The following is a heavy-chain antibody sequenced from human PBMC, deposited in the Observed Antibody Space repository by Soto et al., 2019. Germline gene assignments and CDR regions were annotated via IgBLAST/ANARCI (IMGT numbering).Heavy chain of an antibody. V-gene: IGHV3-23*01. J-gene: IGHJ5*02. CDR3: LKDRAGDRHYYAYSTRRTIDP. CDR2: ISGSGGST. Sequence: GGSLRLSCAAYGFTFSSYAMSWVRQAPGKGLEWVSAISGSGGSTYYADSVKGRFTISRDNAKNLVYLQMNSLRAGDTAVYYFLKDRAGDRHYYAYSTRRTIDP. D-gene: IGHD2-2*01. CDR1: GFTFSSYA.